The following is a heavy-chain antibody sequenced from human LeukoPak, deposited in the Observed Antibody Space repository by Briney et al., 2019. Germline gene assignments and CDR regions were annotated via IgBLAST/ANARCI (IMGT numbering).Heavy chain of an antibody. J-gene: IGHJ5*02. D-gene: IGHD2-15*01. CDR2: IIPILGIA. CDR3: ASQDCSGGSCYSEGWFDP. V-gene: IGHV1-69*04. CDR1: GGTFSSYA. Sequence: GASVKVSCKASGGTFSSYAISWVRQAPGQGLEWMGRIIPILGIANYAQKFQGRVTITADKSTSTAYMELSSLRSEDTAVYYCASQDCSGGSCYSEGWFDPWGQGTLVTVSS.